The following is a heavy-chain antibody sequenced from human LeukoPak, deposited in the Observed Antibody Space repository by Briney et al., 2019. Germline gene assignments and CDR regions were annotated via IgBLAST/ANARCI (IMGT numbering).Heavy chain of an antibody. V-gene: IGHV4-39*01. Sequence: SDTLSLTCTVSSHSISSSSYYRGSIRQTPAKGPEWIGSIYYSGSTYYNPSLKSRVTISVDTSKNQFSLKLRSVTAADTAVYYCARHLAEYFQHWGQGTLVTVSS. CDR3: ARHLAEYFQH. CDR2: IYYSGST. J-gene: IGHJ1*01. CDR1: SHSISSSSYY.